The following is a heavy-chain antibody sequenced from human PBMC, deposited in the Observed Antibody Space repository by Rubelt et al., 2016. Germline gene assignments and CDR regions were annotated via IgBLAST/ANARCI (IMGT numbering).Heavy chain of an antibody. CDR1: ARSFSGYY. Sequence: QVQLQQWGAGVLKPSETLSLTCSVNARSFSGYYWTWIRQPPGKGLEWIGEINHRGSSNYNPSLTSRVTISVDTSRRQVSLKLDSVVAADTAVYDCARTISFYDSFRGSDYWGQGALVTVSS. J-gene: IGHJ4*02. CDR3: ARTISFYDSFRGSDY. D-gene: IGHD3-10*01. V-gene: IGHV4-34*01. CDR2: INHRGSS.